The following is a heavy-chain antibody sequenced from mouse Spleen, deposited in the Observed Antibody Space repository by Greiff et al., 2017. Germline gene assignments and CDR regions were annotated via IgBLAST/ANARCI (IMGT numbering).Heavy chain of an antibody. Sequence: VQLQQPGAELVKPGASVKLSCKASGYTFTSYWMHWVKQRPGQGLEWIGEINPSNGRTNYNEKFKSKATLTVDKSSSTAYMQLSSLTSEDSAVYYCASLITTVVDYWGQGTTLTVSS. CDR1: GYTFTSYW. CDR2: INPSNGRT. CDR3: ASLITTVVDY. D-gene: IGHD1-1*01. V-gene: IGHV1S81*02. J-gene: IGHJ2*01.